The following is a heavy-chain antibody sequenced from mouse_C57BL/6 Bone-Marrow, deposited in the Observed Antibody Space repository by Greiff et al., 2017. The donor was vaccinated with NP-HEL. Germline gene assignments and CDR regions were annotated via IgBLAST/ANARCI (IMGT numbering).Heavy chain of an antibody. Sequence: QVQLQQPGAELVMPGASVKLSCKASGYTFTSYWMHWVKQRPGQGLEWIGEIDPSDSYTNYNQKFKGKSTLTVDKSSSTAYMQLSSLTSEDSAVYYCAREAYYGSSDWYFDVWGIGTTVTVSS. CDR1: GYTFTSYW. V-gene: IGHV1-69*01. CDR3: AREAYYGSSDWYFDV. D-gene: IGHD1-1*01. J-gene: IGHJ1*03. CDR2: IDPSDSYT.